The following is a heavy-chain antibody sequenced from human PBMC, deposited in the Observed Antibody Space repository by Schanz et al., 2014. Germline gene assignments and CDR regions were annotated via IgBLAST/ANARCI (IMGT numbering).Heavy chain of an antibody. CDR2: ISYDGNNE. D-gene: IGHD2-8*02. CDR1: GFTFSSYG. J-gene: IGHJ4*02. CDR3: AKDTGYCHGGACYCFEY. Sequence: VQLVESGGGLVQPGGSVRLSCGASGFTFSSYGMHWVRQAPGKGLEWVAVISYDGNNEDYADSVKGRFSISRDNSQNTLYLQMDSLRPEDTAVYFCAKDTGYCHGGACYCFEYWGLGILVTVSS. V-gene: IGHV3-30*18.